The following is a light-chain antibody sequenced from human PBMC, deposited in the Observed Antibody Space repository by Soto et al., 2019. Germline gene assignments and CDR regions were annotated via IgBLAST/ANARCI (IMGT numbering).Light chain of an antibody. J-gene: IGKJ2*01. Sequence: DIVMTQSPDSLAVSLGERATINCKSSQSVLHSSNNKNYLAWYQQKPGQPPKLVIYWASTRESGVPDRFSGSGSGTDFTLTISSLQAEDVAVYSCQQYYSTPVTFGQGTKLEIK. CDR2: WAS. CDR1: QSVLHSSNNKNY. V-gene: IGKV4-1*01. CDR3: QQYYSTPVT.